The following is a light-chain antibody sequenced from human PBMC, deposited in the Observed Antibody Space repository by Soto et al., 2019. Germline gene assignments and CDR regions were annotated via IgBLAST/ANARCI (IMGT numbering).Light chain of an antibody. CDR3: TSYTTSTTWV. V-gene: IGLV2-14*01. CDR2: EVS. J-gene: IGLJ3*02. CDR1: SSDIGGSKY. Sequence: QSALTQPASVSGSAGQSITISCTGTSSDIGGSKYISWYQQHPGKVPKLMIYEVSNRPSGVSNRFSGSRSGNTASLTISWLQAEDEADYYCTSYTTSTTWVFGGGTQLTVL.